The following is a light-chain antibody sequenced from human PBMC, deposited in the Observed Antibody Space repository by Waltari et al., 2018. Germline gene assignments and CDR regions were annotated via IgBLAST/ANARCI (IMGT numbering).Light chain of an antibody. Sequence: QSVLTQPPSVSGAPGQRVPISCTGSSSNIGAGYDVHWYQQLPGTAPKLLFYVYTTPPSGVPDRFSSSRSGTSASLAITGLQADDEADYYCQSFDSTLRNSLFGGGTKLNVL. CDR2: VYT. V-gene: IGLV1-40*01. CDR3: QSFDSTLRNSL. CDR1: SSNIGAGYD. J-gene: IGLJ2*01.